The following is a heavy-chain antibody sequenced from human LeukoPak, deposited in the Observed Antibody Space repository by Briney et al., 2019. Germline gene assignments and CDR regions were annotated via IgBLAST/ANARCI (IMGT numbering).Heavy chain of an antibody. Sequence: GGSLRLSCAAPGVTVSNNYMRWVRQAPGKGPKWVSLIYSGGDTFYADAVKGRFTISRDGSKNTLYLQMNSLRAEDTAVYYCARDPPAEAINTYAWGQGTLVTVSS. CDR1: GVTVSNNY. CDR3: ARDPPAEAINTYA. CDR2: IYSGGDT. D-gene: IGHD6-13*01. V-gene: IGHV3-66*01. J-gene: IGHJ5*02.